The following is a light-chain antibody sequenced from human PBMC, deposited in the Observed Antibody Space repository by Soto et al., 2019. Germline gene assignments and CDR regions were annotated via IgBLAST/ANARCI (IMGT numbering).Light chain of an antibody. Sequence: EIVMTHSPATRSVSPGQIASLSFRASQSVSTTVAWYHQKPGQAPRLLVYGASTRATGIPARFSGSGAGTDFTPTITSLQSEDFGVYFCQQYKDWPTTFGQGTKVDIK. J-gene: IGKJ1*01. CDR2: GAS. CDR3: QQYKDWPTT. CDR1: QSVSTT. V-gene: IGKV3-15*01.